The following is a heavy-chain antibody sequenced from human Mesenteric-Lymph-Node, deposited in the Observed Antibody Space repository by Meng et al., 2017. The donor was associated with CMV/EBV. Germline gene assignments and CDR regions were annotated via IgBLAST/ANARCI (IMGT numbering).Heavy chain of an antibody. Sequence: GGSLRLSCAGSGLMFDDYAMRWARQVPGKGLEWVSGISWNSGTIGMGYADSVKGRFTISRDNAKNSLYVQMNSLRAEDTAVYYCARDNRMVVDYYYYGMDVWGQGTTVTVSS. D-gene: IGHD2-15*01. J-gene: IGHJ6*02. CDR3: ARDNRMVVDYYYYGMDV. V-gene: IGHV3-9*01. CDR1: GLMFDDYA. CDR2: ISWNSGTIGM.